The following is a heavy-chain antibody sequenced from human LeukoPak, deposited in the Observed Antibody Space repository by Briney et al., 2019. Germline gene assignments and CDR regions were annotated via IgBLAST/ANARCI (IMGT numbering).Heavy chain of an antibody. Sequence: PGGSLRLSCAASGFSFSSYYMSWVRQAPGKGLEWVALINPDGSERYYVDSVKGRFTIYRDNARNSLSLKMDSLRDDDTAMYFCTRDLAAVPGPRMDVWGQGTTLTVSS. CDR1: GFSFSSYY. J-gene: IGHJ6*01. V-gene: IGHV3-7*03. D-gene: IGHD6-19*01. CDR3: TRDLAAVPGPRMDV. CDR2: INPDGSER.